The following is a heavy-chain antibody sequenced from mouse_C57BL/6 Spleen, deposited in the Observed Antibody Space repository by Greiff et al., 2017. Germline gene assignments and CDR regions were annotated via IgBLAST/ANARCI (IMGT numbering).Heavy chain of an antibody. CDR3: ASPITTVVATDYAMDY. CDR1: GFTFSSYG. V-gene: IGHV5-6*01. J-gene: IGHJ4*01. D-gene: IGHD1-1*01. Sequence: VQLKESGGDLVKPGGSLKLSCAASGFTFSSYGMSWVRQTPDKRLEWVATIRSGGSYTYYPDSVKGRFTISRDNAKNTLYLQMSSLKSEDTAMYYCASPITTVVATDYAMDYWGQGTSVTVSS. CDR2: IRSGGSYT.